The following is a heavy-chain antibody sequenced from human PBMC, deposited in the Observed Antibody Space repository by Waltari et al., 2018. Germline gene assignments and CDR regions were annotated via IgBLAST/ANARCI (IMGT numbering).Heavy chain of an antibody. J-gene: IGHJ4*02. CDR2: ISSSGSTI. D-gene: IGHD6-13*01. V-gene: IGHV3-48*03. CDR3: ARESEQQLAN. CDR1: GFTFSSYE. Sequence: EVQLVESGGGLVQPGGSLRLSCAASGFTFSSYEMNWVRQAPGKGLEGVSYISSSGSTIYYADSVKGRFTIARDNAKNSLYLQMNSLRAEDTAVYYCARESEQQLANWGQGTLVTVSS.